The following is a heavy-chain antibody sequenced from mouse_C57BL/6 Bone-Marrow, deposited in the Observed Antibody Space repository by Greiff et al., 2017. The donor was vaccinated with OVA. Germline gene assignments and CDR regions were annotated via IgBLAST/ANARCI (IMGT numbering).Heavy chain of an antibody. J-gene: IGHJ3*01. V-gene: IGHV1-82*01. Sequence: QVQLQQSGPELVKPGASVKISCKASGYAFSSSWMNWVKQRPGKGLEWIGRIYPGDGDTNDNGKFKGKATLTADKSSSTAYMQLSSLTSEDSAVYFCARRDIYYDYPWFAYWGQGTLVTVSA. CDR2: IYPGDGDT. CDR3: ARRDIYYDYPWFAY. D-gene: IGHD2-4*01. CDR1: GYAFSSSW.